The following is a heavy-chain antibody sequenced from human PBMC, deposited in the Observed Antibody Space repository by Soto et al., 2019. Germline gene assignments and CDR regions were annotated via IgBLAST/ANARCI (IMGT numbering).Heavy chain of an antibody. CDR2: ISAYNGNT. CDR1: GYTFTSYA. V-gene: IGHV1-18*01. CDR3: ARAPKNDYGDYDAFDM. D-gene: IGHD4-17*01. J-gene: IGHJ3*02. Sequence: ASVKVSCKASGYTFTSYAISWVRQAPGQGLEWMGWISAYNGNTNYAEKLQGRVTVTTDTPMSTAYMELRSLRSDDTAVYYCARAPKNDYGDYDAFDMWGQATMVTVAS.